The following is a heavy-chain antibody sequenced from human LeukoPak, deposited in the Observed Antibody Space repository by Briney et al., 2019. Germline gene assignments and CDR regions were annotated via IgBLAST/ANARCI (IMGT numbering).Heavy chain of an antibody. CDR2: IYHSGST. Sequence: SETLSLTCTVSGDSISSGGYSWSWIRQPPGKGLEWIGYIYHSGSTYYNPSLKSRVTISVDRSKNQFSLKLSSVTAADTAVYYCARVSLGYGDYYFDYWGQGTLVTVSS. D-gene: IGHD4-17*01. CDR1: GDSISSGGYS. V-gene: IGHV4-30-2*01. J-gene: IGHJ4*02. CDR3: ARVSLGYGDYYFDY.